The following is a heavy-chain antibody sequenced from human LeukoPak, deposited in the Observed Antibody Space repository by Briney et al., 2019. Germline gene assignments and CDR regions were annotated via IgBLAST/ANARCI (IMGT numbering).Heavy chain of an antibody. Sequence: GGSLRLSCAASGFTFSSHAMSGARQAPGKELEWVSAISGSGGSTYYADSVKGRFTISRDNSKNTLYLQMNSLRADDTAVYYCASITMIPYCGQGTLVTVSS. D-gene: IGHD3-22*01. V-gene: IGHV3-23*01. J-gene: IGHJ1*01. CDR2: ISGSGGST. CDR1: GFTFSSHA. CDR3: ASITMIPY.